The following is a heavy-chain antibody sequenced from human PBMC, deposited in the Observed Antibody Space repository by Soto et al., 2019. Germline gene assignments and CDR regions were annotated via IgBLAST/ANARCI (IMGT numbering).Heavy chain of an antibody. J-gene: IGHJ6*02. Sequence: LRLSCAASGFTFSSYGMHWVRQAPGKGLEWVAVIWYDGSNKYYADSVKGRFTISRDNSKNTLYLQMNSLRAEDTAVYYCAREGDRGGLYYYYGMDVWGQGTTVTVSS. CDR2: IWYDGSNK. CDR1: GFTFSSYG. D-gene: IGHD3-16*01. V-gene: IGHV3-33*01. CDR3: AREGDRGGLYYYYGMDV.